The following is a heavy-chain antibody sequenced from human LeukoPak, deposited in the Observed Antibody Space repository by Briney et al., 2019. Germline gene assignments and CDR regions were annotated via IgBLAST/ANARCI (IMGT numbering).Heavy chain of an antibody. V-gene: IGHV3-23*01. D-gene: IGHD2-15*01. CDR2: ISGSGGST. J-gene: IGHJ6*03. CDR3: AKVGGHADPNWAYYYYYMDV. Sequence: PGGSLRLSCAASGFTFSSYAMSWVRQAPGKGLEWVSAISGSGGSTYYADSVKGRFTISRDNSKNTLYLQMNSLRAEDTAVYYCAKVGGHADPNWAYYYYYMDVWGKGTTVTVSS. CDR1: GFTFSSYA.